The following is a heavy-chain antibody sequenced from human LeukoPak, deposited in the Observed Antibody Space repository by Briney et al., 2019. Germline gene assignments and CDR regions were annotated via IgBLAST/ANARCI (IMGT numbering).Heavy chain of an antibody. CDR1: GGSIISYY. V-gene: IGHV4-59*01. CDR2: MYYSGST. CDR3: ASARDSVDTSMATPNWYFDL. J-gene: IGHJ2*01. Sequence: SETLSLTCTVSGGSIISYYWSWIRQPPGKGLEWIGYMYYSGSTNYNPSLKSRVTISVDTSKNQFSLKLSSVTAADTAVYYCASARDSVDTSMATPNWYFDLWGRGTLVTVSS. D-gene: IGHD5-18*01.